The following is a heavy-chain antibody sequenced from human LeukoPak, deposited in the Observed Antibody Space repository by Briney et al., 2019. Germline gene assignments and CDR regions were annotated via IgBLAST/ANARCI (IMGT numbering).Heavy chain of an antibody. J-gene: IGHJ6*03. CDR3: ARLKFYDSTGYNQGYCMDV. Sequence: NPAETLSLTCTVSGGSTINYYWSWIRQSAGKGLEWVGRIYITGTTDYNPSLKSRLTMSIDTSKNQFSLNLRSVTAADTAVYYCARLKFYDSTGYNQGYCMDVWGKGLTVTVSS. CDR2: IYITGTT. CDR1: GGSTINYY. V-gene: IGHV4-4*07. D-gene: IGHD3-22*01.